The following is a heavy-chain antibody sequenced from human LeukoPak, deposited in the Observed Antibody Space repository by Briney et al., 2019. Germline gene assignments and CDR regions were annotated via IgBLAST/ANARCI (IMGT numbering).Heavy chain of an antibody. CDR3: ARGDGSGNRPLDY. J-gene: IGHJ4*02. V-gene: IGHV3-21*04. CDR2: ISSSSSYI. Sequence: GGSLRLSCAASGFTFSSYSMNWVRQAPGKGLEWVSSISSSSSYIYYADSVKGRFTISRDNAKNSLYLQLNSLTAEDTAVYYCARGDGSGNRPLDYWGRGTLVTVSS. CDR1: GFTFSSYS. D-gene: IGHD3-10*01.